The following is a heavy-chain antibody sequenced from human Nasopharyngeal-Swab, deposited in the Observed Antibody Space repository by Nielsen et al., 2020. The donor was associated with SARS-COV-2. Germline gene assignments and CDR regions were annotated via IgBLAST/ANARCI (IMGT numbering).Heavy chain of an antibody. CDR2: INPTNGST. CDR1: GYTFTSYY. CDR3: ARVLPFRITGTSGMDV. J-gene: IGHJ6*02. Sequence: VKVPCKASGYTFTSYYLHWVRQAPGQGLEWMGIINPTNGSTSYAQKFEGRVTMTRVTSTSTVYMELNSLRSEDTAVYYCARVLPFRITGTSGMDVWGQGTTVTVSS. D-gene: IGHD1-7*01. V-gene: IGHV1-46*01.